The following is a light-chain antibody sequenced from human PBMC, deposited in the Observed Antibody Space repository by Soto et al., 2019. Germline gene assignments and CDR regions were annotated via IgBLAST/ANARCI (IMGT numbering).Light chain of an antibody. CDR3: QQYGSSPTT. Sequence: EIVLTQSPGTLSLSPGERATLSCRASQSVFNNHIGWYQQKPGQAPRRLIFGASFRATGIPGRFSGSGSGTDFTLTISRLEPEGFAVYYCQQYGSSPTTFGQGTKVDIK. CDR1: QSVFNNH. J-gene: IGKJ1*01. V-gene: IGKV3-20*01. CDR2: GAS.